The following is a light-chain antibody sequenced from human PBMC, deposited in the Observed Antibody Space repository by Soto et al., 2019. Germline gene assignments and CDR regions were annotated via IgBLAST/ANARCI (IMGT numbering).Light chain of an antibody. CDR3: QQYGGSPLLT. CDR2: GAS. J-gene: IGKJ3*01. CDR1: RAITSSF. V-gene: IGKV3-20*01. Sequence: IVLTQSPGTLSLSPGDRATLSCRASRAITSSFLAWYQQKPGQAPRLLIYGASSRATGIPDRFSGSGSGTDCTLIISRLEPEAFAVYYCQQYGGSPLLTFGPGTKVDIK.